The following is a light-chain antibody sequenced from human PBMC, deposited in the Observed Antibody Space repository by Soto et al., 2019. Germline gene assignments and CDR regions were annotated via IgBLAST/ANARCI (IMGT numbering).Light chain of an antibody. CDR2: GAS. Sequence: EVVLTQSPGTLSLSPGERATLSCRASQSVSNNYLAWYQQKPGQAPRLLIYGASSRAAGIPERFSGSGSATDFTLTISRPEPEDLAVYYCQQYANSPRTFGRGTRLEIK. V-gene: IGKV3-20*01. J-gene: IGKJ2*01. CDR1: QSVSNNY. CDR3: QQYANSPRT.